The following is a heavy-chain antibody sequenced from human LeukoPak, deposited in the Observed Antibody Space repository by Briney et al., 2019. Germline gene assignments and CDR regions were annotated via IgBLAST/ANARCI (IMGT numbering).Heavy chain of an antibody. V-gene: IGHV3-33*01. Sequence: GGSLRLSCAVSGFSFYTNGIHWVRHAPGKGLEWVAVIWNDGSNKYYADSVKGRFTISRDNSKNTLYLQMNSLRTEDTAVYFCATEVKAAAGIDTGSYYYNGMDVWGQGTTVTVSS. J-gene: IGHJ6*02. CDR2: IWNDGSNK. CDR3: ATEVKAAAGIDTGSYYYNGMDV. D-gene: IGHD6-13*01. CDR1: GFSFYTNG.